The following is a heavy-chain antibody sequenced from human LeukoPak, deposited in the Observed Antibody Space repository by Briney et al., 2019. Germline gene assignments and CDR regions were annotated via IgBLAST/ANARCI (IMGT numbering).Heavy chain of an antibody. CDR2: IHKAGTEG. J-gene: IGHJ4*02. D-gene: IGHD1-26*01. V-gene: IGHV3-7*01. CDR1: GFTFTDYW. CDR3: ARVGTWELQRVFDY. Sequence: GGALRVSCAASGFTFTDYWMTWVRQVPGEGLEWVANIHKAGTEGYYVDSVKGRFAISRDNAKNSLYLQVSSLRVDDTAVYYCARVGTWELQRVFDYWGQGTLVSVS.